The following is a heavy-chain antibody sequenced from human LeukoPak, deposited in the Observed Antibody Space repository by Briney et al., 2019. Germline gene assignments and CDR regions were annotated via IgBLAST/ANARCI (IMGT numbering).Heavy chain of an antibody. CDR1: RFTFSDYY. V-gene: IGHV3-11*04. D-gene: IGHD5-18*01. J-gene: IGHJ4*02. CDR2: ITSTGTTI. Sequence: PGGSLRLSCAASRFTFSDYYMSWIRQTPGKGLEWISYITSTGTTIYYADSVKGRFTISRDNSKNTLYLQMNSLRAEDTAVYYCARTEDTAIDYWGQGTLVTVSS. CDR3: ARTEDTAIDY.